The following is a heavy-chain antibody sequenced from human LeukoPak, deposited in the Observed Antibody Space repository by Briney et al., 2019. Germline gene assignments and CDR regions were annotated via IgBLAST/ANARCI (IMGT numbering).Heavy chain of an antibody. CDR1: GFTFSSYA. J-gene: IGHJ4*02. CDR2: ISGSGGST. Sequence: PGGSLRLSCAASGFTFSSYAMSWVRQAPGKGLEWVSAISGSGGSTYYADSVKGRFTISRDNSKNTLYLKVNSLRAEDTAVYFCARDRSSGTYPRYFDYWGQGTLVTVS. CDR3: ARDRSSGTYPRYFDY. D-gene: IGHD1-26*01. V-gene: IGHV3-23*01.